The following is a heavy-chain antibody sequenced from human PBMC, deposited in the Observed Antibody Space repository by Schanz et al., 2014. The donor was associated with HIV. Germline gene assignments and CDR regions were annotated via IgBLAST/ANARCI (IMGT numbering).Heavy chain of an antibody. D-gene: IGHD3-9*01. Sequence: QVQLVQSGAEVKKPGSSVKVSCKASGGTFSSYAISWVRQAPGQGLEWMGWINPYSGGTKYAKKFQGRVTMTRDTSISTANRERTTRSKEEKDVYYCARSQYQLTWVDSWGQGSLVTVSS. CDR3: ARSQYQLTWVDS. J-gene: IGHJ5*01. CDR1: GGTFSSYA. CDR2: INPYSGGT. V-gene: IGHV1-2*02.